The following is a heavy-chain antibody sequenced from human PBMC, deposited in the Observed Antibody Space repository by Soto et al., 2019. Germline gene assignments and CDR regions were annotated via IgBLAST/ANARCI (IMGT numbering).Heavy chain of an antibody. CDR3: AREERGYSYGYDFDY. CDR2: INPNSGGT. Sequence: ASVKVSCKASGYTFTGYYMHWVRQAPGQGLEWMGWINPNSGGTNYAQKFQGWVTMTRDTSISTAYMELSRLRSDDTAVYYCAREERGYSYGYDFDYWGQGTLVTVS. J-gene: IGHJ4*02. D-gene: IGHD5-18*01. V-gene: IGHV1-2*04. CDR1: GYTFTGYY.